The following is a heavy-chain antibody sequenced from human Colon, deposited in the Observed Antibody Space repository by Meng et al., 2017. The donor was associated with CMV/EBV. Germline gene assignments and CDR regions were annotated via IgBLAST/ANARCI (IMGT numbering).Heavy chain of an antibody. V-gene: IGHV3-48*03. J-gene: IGHJ6*02. CDR3: ARLKIPSYYCGMDV. CDR1: GFTFSSHS. Sequence: GGSLKISCAASGFTFSSHSGNWVRQAPGKGLEWVSYISSSGSTIYYADSVKGRFTISRDNAKNSLYLQMNSLGAADTAVYYCARLKIPSYYCGMDVWGQGTTVTVSS. D-gene: IGHD2-2*02. CDR2: ISSSGSTI.